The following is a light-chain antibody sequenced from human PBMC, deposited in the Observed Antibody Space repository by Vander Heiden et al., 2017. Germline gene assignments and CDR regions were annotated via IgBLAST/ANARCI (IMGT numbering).Light chain of an antibody. V-gene: IGKV2-28*01. J-gene: IGKJ2*01. CDR1: QSLLHGTGFNY. CDR3: MQALQTPYT. Sequence: DIVMTQSPLSLPVNPGEQASLSCRSRQSLLHGTGFNYLDWYLQKPGQAPQLLIYLGSNRASGVPDRFSGSGSGTDFTLKISRVEAEDVGVYYCMQALQTPYTFGQGTKLEIK. CDR2: LGS.